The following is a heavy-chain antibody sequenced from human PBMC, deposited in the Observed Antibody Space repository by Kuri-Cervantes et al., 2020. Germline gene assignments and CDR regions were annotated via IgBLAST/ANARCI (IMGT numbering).Heavy chain of an antibody. CDR1: GFTFSSYE. CDR2: ISSSGSTI. Sequence: GESLKISCAASGFTFSSYEMNWVRQAPGKGLECVSHISSSGSTIFYADSVKGRFTISRDNAKNSLYLQMNSLRAEDAAVYYCAKGAYAYYYYYMDVWGKGTTVTVSS. CDR3: AKGAYAYYYYYMDV. D-gene: IGHD4-17*01. J-gene: IGHJ6*03. V-gene: IGHV3-48*03.